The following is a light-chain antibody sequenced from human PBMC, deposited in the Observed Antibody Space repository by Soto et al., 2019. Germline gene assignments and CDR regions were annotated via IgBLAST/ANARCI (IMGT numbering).Light chain of an antibody. CDR1: SGHSSYA. CDR3: QTWGTGVV. Sequence: QSVLTQSPSASASLGASVKLTCTLSSGHSSYAIAWHQQQPEKGPRYLMKLNSDGSHSKGDGIPDRFSGSSSWAERYLTIASLQSEDEADCYCQTWGTGVVFGVVTKLTVL. CDR2: LNSDGSH. V-gene: IGLV4-69*01. J-gene: IGLJ2*01.